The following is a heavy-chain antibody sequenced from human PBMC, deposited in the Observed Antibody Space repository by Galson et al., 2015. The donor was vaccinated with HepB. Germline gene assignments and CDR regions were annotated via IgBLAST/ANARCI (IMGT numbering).Heavy chain of an antibody. J-gene: IGHJ2*01. D-gene: IGHD4-17*01. CDR2: ISVYNGNT. CDR1: GYTFINYG. CDR3: ARDRVYGDYDVYWYFDL. Sequence: SVKVSCKASGYTFINYGISWVRQAPGQGLEWMGWISVYNGNTNYVQKFQGRVTMTTDTSTSTAYMELRSLRSDDTAVYYCARDRVYGDYDVYWYFDLWGRGTLVTVSS. V-gene: IGHV1-18*01.